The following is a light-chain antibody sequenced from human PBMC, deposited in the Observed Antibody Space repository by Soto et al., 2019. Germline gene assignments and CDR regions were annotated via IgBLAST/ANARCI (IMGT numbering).Light chain of an antibody. CDR1: QSVSTN. V-gene: IGKV3-15*01. CDR3: QQYGSSQKT. Sequence: EIVLTQSPGTLSLSPGERATLSCRASQSVSTNLAWYQQKPGQAHRLLMYEAYTRATGIPARFSGSGSGTEFTLTIRSLQSEDFAVYYCQQYGSSQKTFGQGTKVDIK. CDR2: EAY. J-gene: IGKJ1*01.